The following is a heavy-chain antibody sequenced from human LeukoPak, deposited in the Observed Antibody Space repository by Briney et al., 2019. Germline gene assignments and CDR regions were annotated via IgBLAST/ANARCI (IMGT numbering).Heavy chain of an antibody. CDR2: IFYSGST. CDR3: ARAPPVLGGIPDY. CDR1: GGSISSYY. J-gene: IGHJ4*02. D-gene: IGHD4-23*01. Sequence: SDTLSLTCSVSGGSISSYYWSWIRQPPGKGLEWIGYIFYSGSTKYNPSLESRVTISVDTSKNQFSLKLSSVTAADTAVYYCARAPPVLGGIPDYWGQGTLVTVSS. V-gene: IGHV4-59*13.